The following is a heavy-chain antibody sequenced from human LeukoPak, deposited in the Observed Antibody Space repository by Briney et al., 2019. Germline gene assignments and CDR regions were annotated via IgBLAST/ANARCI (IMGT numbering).Heavy chain of an antibody. CDR3: ASGCSSTSCYRRRSHWFDP. Sequence: GGSLRLSCAASGFTFSDYYMSWIRQAPGKGPEWVSYISSSGSTIYYADSVKGRFTISRDNAKNSLYLQMNSLRAEDTAVYYCASGCSSTSCYRRRSHWFDPWGQGTLVTVSS. V-gene: IGHV3-11*01. CDR2: ISSSGSTI. J-gene: IGHJ5*02. CDR1: GFTFSDYY. D-gene: IGHD2-2*01.